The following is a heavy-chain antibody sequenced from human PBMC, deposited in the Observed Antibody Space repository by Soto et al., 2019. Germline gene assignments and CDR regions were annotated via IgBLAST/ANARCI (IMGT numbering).Heavy chain of an antibody. Sequence: QVQLVQSGAEVRQPGSSVKVSCKDSGGTLRRYVISWVRQAPGQVLEWLGGITPVLGTTNYVQNFQGRLTITADESATTVYMELGSLQSEDTAVYYCSREVGTSVPYSDFDNWGQGTLVTVSS. V-gene: IGHV1-69*01. J-gene: IGHJ4*02. D-gene: IGHD2-2*01. CDR1: GGTLRRYV. CDR2: ITPVLGTT. CDR3: SREVGTSVPYSDFDN.